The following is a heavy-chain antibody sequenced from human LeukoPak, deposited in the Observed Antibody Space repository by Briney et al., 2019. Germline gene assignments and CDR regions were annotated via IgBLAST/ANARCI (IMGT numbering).Heavy chain of an antibody. CDR3: TRDYYDSSGYHSPPDAFDI. V-gene: IGHV3-49*03. D-gene: IGHD3-22*01. CDR2: IRSKAYGGTT. CDR1: GFTFGDYA. Sequence: GGSLRLSCTASGFTFGDYAMSWFRQAPGKGLEWVGFIRSKAYGGTTEYAASVKGRFTISRDDSKSIAYLQMNSLKTEDTAVYYCTRDYYDSSGYHSPPDAFDIWGQGTMVTVSS. J-gene: IGHJ3*02.